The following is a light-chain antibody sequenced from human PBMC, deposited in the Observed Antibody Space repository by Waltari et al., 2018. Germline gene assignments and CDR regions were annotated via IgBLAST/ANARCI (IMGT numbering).Light chain of an antibody. J-gene: IGLJ2*01. Sequence: WYQQPPRTAPKLIIFDLSRRPSGVPDRFCGSKSGSTASLTISGLQAEDEGDYYCSSYTPSGTLVFGGGTKLTVL. CDR3: SSYTPSGTLV. CDR2: DLS. V-gene: IGLV2-18*02.